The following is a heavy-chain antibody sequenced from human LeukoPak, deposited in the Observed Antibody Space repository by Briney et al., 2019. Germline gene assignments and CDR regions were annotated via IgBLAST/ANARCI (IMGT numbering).Heavy chain of an antibody. V-gene: IGHV1-69*05. D-gene: IGHD6-19*01. CDR1: GGTFSSYA. CDR3: ARVFAYNNGWSGWFDP. CDR2: IIPIFGTA. J-gene: IGHJ5*02. Sequence: SVKVSCKASGGTFSSYAISWVRQAPGQGLEWMGGIIPIFGTANYAQKFQGRVTITTDESTSTAYMELSSLRSEDTAVYYCARVFAYNNGWSGWFDPWGQGTLVTVSS.